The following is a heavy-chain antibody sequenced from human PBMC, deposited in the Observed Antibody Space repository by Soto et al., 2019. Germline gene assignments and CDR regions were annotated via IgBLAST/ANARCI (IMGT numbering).Heavy chain of an antibody. CDR1: GFTFSSYG. CDR3: AKDFGRYSYHATVDY. D-gene: IGHD5-18*01. V-gene: IGHV3-30*18. J-gene: IGHJ4*02. Sequence: QVQLVESGGGVVQPGRSLRLSCAASGFTFSSYGMHWVRQAPGKGLEWVAVISYDGSNKYYADSVKGRFTISRDNSKNTLYLQMNILRAEDTAVYYCAKDFGRYSYHATVDYWGQGTLVTVSS. CDR2: ISYDGSNK.